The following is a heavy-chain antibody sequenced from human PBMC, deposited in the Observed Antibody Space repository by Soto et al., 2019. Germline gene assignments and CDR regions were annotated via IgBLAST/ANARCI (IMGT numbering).Heavy chain of an antibody. CDR2: INEDGAAK. CDR1: GFSFSTYW. Sequence: EVQVVESGGGLVQPGGSLRLSCTASGFSFSTYWLSWLRQAPGKGLEWVARINEDGAAKYYVDPVKGRFTVSRDNTKNSRYLQMNSLTADDTAVYYCARGGHWAADYWGQGTPVTVSS. V-gene: IGHV3-7*03. CDR3: ARGGHWAADY. J-gene: IGHJ4*02. D-gene: IGHD7-27*01.